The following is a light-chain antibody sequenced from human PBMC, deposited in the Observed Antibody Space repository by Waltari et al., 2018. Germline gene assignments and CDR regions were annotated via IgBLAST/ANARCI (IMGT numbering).Light chain of an antibody. Sequence: SYVLTQPPSVSVAPGQTASVTCTGSNIGSKSVHWYQQRPGQDPVLVVSDDSDRTPGMPDRFSGSKSGHTGTLSISGVEAGDEADFYCQVRGGADDFWVFGGGTRLTVL. CDR1: NIGSKS. V-gene: IGLV3-21*02. J-gene: IGLJ3*02. CDR3: QVRGGADDFWV. CDR2: DDS.